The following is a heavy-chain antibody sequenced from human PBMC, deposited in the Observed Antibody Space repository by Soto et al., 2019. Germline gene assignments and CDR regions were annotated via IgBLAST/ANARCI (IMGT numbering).Heavy chain of an antibody. D-gene: IGHD6-25*01. CDR2: ILPIPATA. V-gene: IGHV1-69*13. CDR3: ARDLRPRRISAPGDAFDI. Sequence: ASAKVSCKPSGGTFSSYAISWARQPTGQGLEWMGGILPIPATAYYAQKFPGRGTITADESTSTAYMELSSLRSEDTAVYYCARDLRPRRISAPGDAFDIWGQGTMVTVSS. CDR1: GGTFSSYA. J-gene: IGHJ3*02.